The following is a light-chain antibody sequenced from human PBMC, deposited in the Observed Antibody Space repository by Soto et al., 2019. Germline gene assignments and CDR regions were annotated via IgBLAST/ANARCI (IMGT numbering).Light chain of an antibody. CDR2: WAS. CDR3: QQFYSIPVT. V-gene: IGKV4-1*01. Sequence: DIVMTQAPDSLAVSLGERATINCKSSQNLLSRSNNKNFLVWYQHKPGQPPRLLISWASTRESGVPDRFSGSGSGTDFSLTISSLQAEDVAVYYCQQFYSIPVTFGGGTKVEI. J-gene: IGKJ4*01. CDR1: QNLLSRSNNKNF.